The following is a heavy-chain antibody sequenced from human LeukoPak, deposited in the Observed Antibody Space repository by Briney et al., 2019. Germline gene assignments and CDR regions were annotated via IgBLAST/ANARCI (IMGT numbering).Heavy chain of an antibody. CDR2: IYYTGTR. J-gene: IGHJ4*02. CDR3: ASRQGIAAAGTGGFDY. CDR1: GGTISSHY. D-gene: IGHD6-13*01. V-gene: IGHV4-59*11. Sequence: SETLSLTCTVSGGTISSHYWSWIRQPPGKGLEWIAYIYYTGTRNYNPSLKSRVTISVDTCKNQISLRLSSVTAADTAVYYCASRQGIAAAGTGGFDYWGQGTLVTVSS.